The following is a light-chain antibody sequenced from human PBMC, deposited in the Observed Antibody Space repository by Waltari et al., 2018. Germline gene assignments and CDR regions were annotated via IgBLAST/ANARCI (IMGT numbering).Light chain of an antibody. Sequence: SYELTQSPSQSVSPGQTATITCSGDALPTEYVYWYQQKPGQAPVLIIYKDEERPPGIPERFSGSSSGTTATLTISGVQAEDEAYYYCQSADSSGTYYVFAAGTKVTVL. CDR3: QSADSSGTYYV. V-gene: IGLV3-25*03. CDR1: ALPTEY. J-gene: IGLJ1*01. CDR2: KDE.